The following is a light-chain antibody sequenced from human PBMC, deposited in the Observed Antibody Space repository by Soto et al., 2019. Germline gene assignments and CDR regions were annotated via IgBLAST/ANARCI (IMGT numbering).Light chain of an antibody. CDR2: DAS. V-gene: IGKV1-5*01. Sequence: DIQMTQSPSTLSASLGDRVTITCRASQSISSWLAWYQQKPGKAPKLLIYDASSLESGVPSRFSGSGSGTEFTLTISSLQPDDFATYYCQQHSRYPCTFGEGTKVDIK. CDR3: QQHSRYPCT. CDR1: QSISSW. J-gene: IGKJ1*01.